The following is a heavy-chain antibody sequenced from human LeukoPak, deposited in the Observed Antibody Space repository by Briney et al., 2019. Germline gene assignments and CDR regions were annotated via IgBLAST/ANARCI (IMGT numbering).Heavy chain of an antibody. Sequence: PGGSLRLSCAASGFTFSDYYMSWIRQAPGKGLGWVSYISSSGSTIYSADSVKGRFTISMDNAKNSLYLQMNSLRAEDTAVYYCARSFERQLDLDYWGQGTLVTVSS. J-gene: IGHJ4*02. CDR3: ARSFERQLDLDY. D-gene: IGHD6-13*01. CDR2: ISSSGSTI. V-gene: IGHV3-11*01. CDR1: GFTFSDYY.